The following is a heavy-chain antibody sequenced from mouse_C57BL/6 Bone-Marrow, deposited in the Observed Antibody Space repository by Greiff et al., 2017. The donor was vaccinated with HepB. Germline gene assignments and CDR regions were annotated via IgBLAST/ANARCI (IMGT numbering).Heavy chain of an antibody. V-gene: IGHV5-2*01. D-gene: IGHD2-3*01. CDR2: INSDGVST. CDR1: EYEFPSHD. Sequence: EVQLVESGGGLVQPGESLKLSCESNEYEFPSHDMSWVRKTPEKRLELVAAINSDGVSTYYPDTMERRFIISRDNTKKTLYLQMSSLRSEDTALYYCARQGDGYHGRYWYFDVWGTGTTVTVSS. J-gene: IGHJ1*03. CDR3: ARQGDGYHGRYWYFDV.